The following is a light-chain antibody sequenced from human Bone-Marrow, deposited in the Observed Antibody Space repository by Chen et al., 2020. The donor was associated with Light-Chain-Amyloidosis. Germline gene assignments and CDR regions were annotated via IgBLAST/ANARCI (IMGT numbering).Light chain of an antibody. Sequence: SYELTQPPSVSVSPGQPARITCSGDDLPTKYAYWYQQKPGQAPVLVIRRDTERPSGISERFSGSSSGTTATLANSGVQAEDEADYHCQSADSSGTYEVIFGGGTKLTVL. CDR3: QSADSSGTYEVI. CDR2: RDT. V-gene: IGLV3-25*03. CDR1: DLPTKY. J-gene: IGLJ2*01.